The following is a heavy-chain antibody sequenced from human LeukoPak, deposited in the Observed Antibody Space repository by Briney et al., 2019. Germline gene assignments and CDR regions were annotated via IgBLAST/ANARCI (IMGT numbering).Heavy chain of an antibody. CDR2: ISYDGSNK. J-gene: IGHJ4*02. Sequence: GRSLRLSCAASGFTFSSYAMHWVRQAPGKGLEWVAVISYDGSNKYYADSVKGRFTISRDNSKNTLYLQMNSLRAEDTAVYYCARERYYYDSSGYYYLFDYWGEGTLVTVSS. D-gene: IGHD3-22*01. V-gene: IGHV3-30*04. CDR3: ARERYYYDSSGYYYLFDY. CDR1: GFTFSSYA.